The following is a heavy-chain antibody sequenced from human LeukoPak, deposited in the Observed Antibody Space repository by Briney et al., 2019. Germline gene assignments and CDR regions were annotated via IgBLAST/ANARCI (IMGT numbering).Heavy chain of an antibody. V-gene: IGHV1-24*01. CDR1: GYTLTELS. Sequence: ASVKVSCMVSGYTLTELSMHWVRQAPGKGLEWMGGFDPEDGETIYAQKFQGRVTMTEDTSTDTAYMELSSLRSEDTAVYYCAAAGTKRNWFDPWGQGTLVTVSS. D-gene: IGHD1-1*01. CDR2: FDPEDGET. J-gene: IGHJ5*02. CDR3: AAAGTKRNWFDP.